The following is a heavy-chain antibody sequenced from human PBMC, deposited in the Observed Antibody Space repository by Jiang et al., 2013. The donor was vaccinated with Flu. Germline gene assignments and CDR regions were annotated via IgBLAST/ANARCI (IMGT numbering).Heavy chain of an antibody. CDR2: IYWDDDK. D-gene: IGHD2-15*01. J-gene: IGHJ3*02. V-gene: IGHV2-5*06. CDR1: GFSLSTSGVG. CDR3: AHRGGIVVALDAFDI. Sequence: KPTQTLTLTCTSSGFSLSTSGVGVGWIRQPPGKALEWLALIYWDDDKRYSPSLKSRLTITKDTSKNQVVLTMTNMDPVDTATYYCAHRGGIVVALDAFDIWGQGTMVTVSS.